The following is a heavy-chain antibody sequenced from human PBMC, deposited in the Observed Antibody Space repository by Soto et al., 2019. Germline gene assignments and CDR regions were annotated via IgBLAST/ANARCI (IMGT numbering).Heavy chain of an antibody. D-gene: IGHD3-22*01. CDR3: ARDTPLFSFGYQRGNYFDY. V-gene: IGHV3-66*01. CDR1: GLTVSSIS. CDR2: IYSGGRT. Sequence: GRSLRLSCVVSGLTVSSISMNWVRQAPGKGLEWVSIIYSGGRTNYADSVKGRFTISRDTSRDTLYLQMSSLRVEDTAVYYCARDTPLFSFGYQRGNYFDYWGQGALVTVSS. J-gene: IGHJ4*02.